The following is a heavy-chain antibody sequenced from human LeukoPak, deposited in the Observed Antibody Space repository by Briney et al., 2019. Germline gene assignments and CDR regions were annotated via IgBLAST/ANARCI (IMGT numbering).Heavy chain of an antibody. CDR2: ISYDGSNK. CDR3: AREGGSSTSRDAFDI. V-gene: IGHV3-30-3*01. D-gene: IGHD2-2*01. J-gene: IGHJ3*02. Sequence: GRSLRLSCAASGFTFSSYAMHWVRQAPGKGLEWVAVISYDGSNKYYADSVKGRFTISRDNSKNTLYLQMNSLRAEDTAVYYCAREGGSSTSRDAFDIWGQGTMVTVSS. CDR1: GFTFSSYA.